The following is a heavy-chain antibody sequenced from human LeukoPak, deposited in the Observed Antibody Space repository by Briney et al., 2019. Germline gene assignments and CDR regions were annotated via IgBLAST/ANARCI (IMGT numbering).Heavy chain of an antibody. J-gene: IGHJ5*02. V-gene: IGHV4-34*01. CDR3: ARVLRYFDWSDWFDP. D-gene: IGHD3-9*01. Sequence: PSETLSLTCAVYGGSFSGYYWSWIRQPPGKGLEWIGEINHSGSTNYNPSLKSRVTISVDTSKTQFSLKLSSVTAADTAVYYCARVLRYFDWSDWFDPWGQGTLVTVSS. CDR2: INHSGST. CDR1: GGSFSGYY.